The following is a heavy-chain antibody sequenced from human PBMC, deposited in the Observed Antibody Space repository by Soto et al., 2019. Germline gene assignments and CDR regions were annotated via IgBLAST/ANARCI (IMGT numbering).Heavy chain of an antibody. J-gene: IGHJ5*02. Sequence: QVQLQESGPGLVKPSETLSLTCTVSGGSVSSGSYYWSWIRQPPGKGLEWIGYIYYSGSTNYNPSLKSRVTISVDTSKNQFSLKLSSVTAADTAVYYCARGIPVAGRRPYNWFDPWGQGTLVTVSS. CDR2: IYYSGST. CDR3: ARGIPVAGRRPYNWFDP. D-gene: IGHD6-19*01. V-gene: IGHV4-61*01. CDR1: GGSVSSGSYY.